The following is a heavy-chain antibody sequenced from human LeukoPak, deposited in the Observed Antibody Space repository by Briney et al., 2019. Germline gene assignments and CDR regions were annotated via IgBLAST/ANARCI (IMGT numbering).Heavy chain of an antibody. J-gene: IGHJ4*02. V-gene: IGHV1-46*01. D-gene: IGHD5-18*01. CDR2: INPIGGST. CDR3: ARDRDTALVTGGMDY. CDR1: GYTFTSYY. Sequence: ASVTVSCTASGYTFTSYYIHCVRQAPGQGLEWMGIINPIGGSTSHAQKFQGRVSMTRDTSTSTVYMELSSLRSEDTAVYYCARDRDTALVTGGMDYWGQGTLVTVSS.